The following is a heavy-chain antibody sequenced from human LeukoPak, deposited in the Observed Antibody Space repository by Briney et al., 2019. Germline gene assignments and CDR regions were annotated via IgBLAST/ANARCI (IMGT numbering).Heavy chain of an antibody. CDR2: ISYDGSNK. CDR1: GFTSSSYG. V-gene: IGHV3-30*18. Sequence: GGSLRLSCAASGFTSSSYGMHWVRQAPGKGLEWVAVISYDGSNKYYADSVKGRFTISRDNSKNTLYLQMNSLRAEDTAVYYCAKDSYYYDSSGYYLFGRSLDYWGQGTLVTVSS. CDR3: AKDSYYYDSSGYYLFGRSLDY. J-gene: IGHJ4*02. D-gene: IGHD3-22*01.